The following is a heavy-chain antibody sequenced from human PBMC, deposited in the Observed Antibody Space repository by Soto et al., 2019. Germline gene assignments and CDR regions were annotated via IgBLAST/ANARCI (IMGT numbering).Heavy chain of an antibody. CDR1: GGGNLRDYR. V-gene: IGHV1-69*13. J-gene: IGHJ4*02. CDR3: ARGDDGYNFGAVY. D-gene: IGHD5-12*01. CDR2: IIPKLGSA. Sequence: ASVKVSCKASGGGNLRDYRTTWVRRAPGQGLEWMGGIIPKLGSANYAQNFQGRVTVTADESTNTVYMELRSLRSDDTAVYYCARGDDGYNFGAVYWGQGTPVTSPQ.